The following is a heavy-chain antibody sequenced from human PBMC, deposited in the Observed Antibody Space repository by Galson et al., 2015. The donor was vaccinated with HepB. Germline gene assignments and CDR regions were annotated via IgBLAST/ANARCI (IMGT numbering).Heavy chain of an antibody. J-gene: IGHJ4*02. Sequence: SLRLSCAVSGFTFSSYAMSWVRQAPGKGLEWVSTISGSGGSTYYADSVTGRFTISRDNSKNTLFLQMNSLRAEDTAVYYCAKALTLYGPKYFDYWGQGTLVAVSS. CDR1: GFTFSSYA. V-gene: IGHV3-23*01. D-gene: IGHD2-2*02. CDR2: ISGSGGST. CDR3: AKALTLYGPKYFDY.